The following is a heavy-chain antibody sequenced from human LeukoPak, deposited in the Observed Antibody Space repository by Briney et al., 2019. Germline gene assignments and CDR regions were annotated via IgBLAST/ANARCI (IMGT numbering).Heavy chain of an antibody. CDR2: INPDGNKK. CDR3: ARDLAYSRLDY. D-gene: IGHD5-18*01. J-gene: IGHJ4*02. Sequence: GGSLRLSCAVSGLTFSSSWMDWVRQAPGKGLEWVASINPDGNKKYSADSVKGRFTISRDNAENSLYLQMNSLRVEDTAFYYCARDLAYSRLDYWGQGTLVTVSS. V-gene: IGHV3-7*01. CDR1: GLTFSSSW.